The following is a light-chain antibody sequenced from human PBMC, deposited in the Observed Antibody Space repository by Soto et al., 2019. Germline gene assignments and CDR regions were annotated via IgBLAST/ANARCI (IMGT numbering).Light chain of an antibody. Sequence: QTVVTQEPSLTVSPGGTVTLTCTSSTGAVTSGYYPNWFQQKPGQTPRALIYGVSNRHSWTPARFSGSLLGGKAALTLSGAQHEDEADYYCLVYYDSAWVFGGGTKLTVL. CDR2: GVS. J-gene: IGLJ3*02. CDR1: TGAVTSGYY. CDR3: LVYYDSAWV. V-gene: IGLV7-43*01.